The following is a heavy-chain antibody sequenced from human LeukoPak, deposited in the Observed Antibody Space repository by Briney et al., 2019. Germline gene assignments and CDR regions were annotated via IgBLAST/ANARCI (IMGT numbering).Heavy chain of an antibody. CDR3: ARARVAVAGTFDY. D-gene: IGHD6-19*01. CDR1: GGSISSGGYS. J-gene: IGHJ4*02. CDR2: IYHSGST. V-gene: IGHV4-30-2*01. Sequence: SETLSLTCAVSGGSISSGGYSWSWIRQPPGKGLEWIGYIYHSGSTYYNPSLKSRVTISVDRSKNQFSLKLSSVTAAVTAVYYCARARVAVAGTFDYWGQGTLVTVSS.